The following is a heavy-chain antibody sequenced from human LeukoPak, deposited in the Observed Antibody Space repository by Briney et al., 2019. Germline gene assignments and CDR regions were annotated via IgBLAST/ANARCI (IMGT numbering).Heavy chain of an antibody. Sequence: PSETLSLTCTVSGGSISSYYWSWIRQPPGKGLEWIGYIYYSGSTNYNPSLKSRVTISVDTSKNQFSLKLSSVTAADTAVYYCARRYSGYRANYFDYWGQGTLVTVSS. V-gene: IGHV4-59*08. CDR3: ARRYSGYRANYFDY. D-gene: IGHD5-12*01. CDR2: IYYSGST. CDR1: GGSISSYY. J-gene: IGHJ4*02.